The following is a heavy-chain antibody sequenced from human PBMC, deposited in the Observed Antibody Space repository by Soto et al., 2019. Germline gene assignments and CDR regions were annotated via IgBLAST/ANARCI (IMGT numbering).Heavy chain of an antibody. CDR3: ARRARPMGCSGGSCYDPSFDY. D-gene: IGHD2-15*01. CDR1: GGSISSSSYY. CDR2: IYYSGST. Sequence: QPQLQESGPGLVKPSETLSLTCTVSGGSISSSSYYWGWIRQPPGKGLEWIGSIYYSGSTYYNPSLKSRVTISVDTSKNQFSLKLSSVTAADTAVYYCARRARPMGCSGGSCYDPSFDYWGQGTLVTVSS. J-gene: IGHJ4*02. V-gene: IGHV4-39*01.